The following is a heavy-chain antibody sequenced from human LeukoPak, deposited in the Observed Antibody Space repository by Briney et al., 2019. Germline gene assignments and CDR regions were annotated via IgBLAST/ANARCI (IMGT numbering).Heavy chain of an antibody. J-gene: IGHJ4*02. CDR2: IWYDGSNK. D-gene: IGHD1-26*01. Sequence: PGGSLRLSCAASGFTFSSYGMHWVRQAPGKGLEWVAVIWYDGSNKYYADSVKGRFTVSRDNAKNSLYLQMNSLRAEDTAVYYCANLIVGASLWGQGTLVTVSS. CDR3: ANLIVGASL. V-gene: IGHV3-33*03. CDR1: GFTFSSYG.